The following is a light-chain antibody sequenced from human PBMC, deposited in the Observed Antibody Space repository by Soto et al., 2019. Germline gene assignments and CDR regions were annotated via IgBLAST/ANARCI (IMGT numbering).Light chain of an antibody. CDR2: DVG. J-gene: IGLJ1*01. CDR1: SSDVGGYNY. CDR3: SSYTSSNTEV. V-gene: IGLV2-14*01. Sequence: ALTQPASVSGSPGQSITFPCTGTSSDVGGYNYVSWYQQHPGKAPKLMIYDVGSRPSGVSNRFSGSKSGNTASLTISGLQAEDEADYYCSSYTSSNTEVFGTGTKVTVL.